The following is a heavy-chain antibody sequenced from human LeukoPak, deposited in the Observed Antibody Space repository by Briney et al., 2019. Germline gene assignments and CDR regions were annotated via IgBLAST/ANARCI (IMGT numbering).Heavy chain of an antibody. V-gene: IGHV4-39*01. CDR2: FFYSGST. Sequence: SETLSLTCTVSGGSISSSTYYWGWIRQPPGKGLEWIGSFFYSGSTYYNPSLKSRLTMSVDTSNNQFSLKLMSVTAADTAVYYCASGTSTYYELYFWGRGTLGTVSS. CDR3: ASGTSTYYELYF. D-gene: IGHD3-3*01. J-gene: IGHJ4*02. CDR1: GGSISSSTYY.